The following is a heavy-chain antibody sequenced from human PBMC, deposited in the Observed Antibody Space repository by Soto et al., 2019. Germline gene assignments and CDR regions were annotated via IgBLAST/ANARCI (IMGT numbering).Heavy chain of an antibody. CDR3: AGGRGDGYNRYYYYYYGMDV. CDR2: INHSGST. J-gene: IGHJ6*02. CDR1: GGSFSGYY. Sequence: PSETLSLTCAVYGGSFSGYYWSGIRQPPGEGLEWIGEINHSGSTNYNPSLKSRVTISVDTSKNQFSLKLSSVTAADTAVYYCAGGRGDGYNRYYYYYYGMDVWGQGTTVTVSS. V-gene: IGHV4-34*01. D-gene: IGHD3-10*01.